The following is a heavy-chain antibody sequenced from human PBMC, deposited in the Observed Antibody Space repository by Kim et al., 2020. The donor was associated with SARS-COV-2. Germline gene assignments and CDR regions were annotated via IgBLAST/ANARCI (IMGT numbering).Heavy chain of an antibody. Sequence: SETLSLTCTVSGGSISSYYWSWIRQPPGKGLEWIGYIYYSGSTNYNPSLKSRVTISVDTSKNQFSLKLSSVTAADTAVYYCARDYYGSGSYPMGWFDPWGQGTLVTVSS. D-gene: IGHD3-10*01. CDR1: GGSISSYY. J-gene: IGHJ5*02. CDR2: IYYSGST. CDR3: ARDYYGSGSYPMGWFDP. V-gene: IGHV4-59*01.